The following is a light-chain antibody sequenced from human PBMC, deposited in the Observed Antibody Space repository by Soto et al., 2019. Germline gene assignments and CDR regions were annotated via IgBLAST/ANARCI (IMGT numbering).Light chain of an antibody. J-gene: IGKJ1*01. V-gene: IGKV1-5*03. CDR2: KAS. CDR3: QHYNSYSEA. Sequence: DIQMTQSPSTLSGSVGDRVTITCRASQTISSWLAWYQQKPGKAPKLLIYKASTLKSGVPSRFSGSGSGTEFTLTISSLQPDDFATYYGQHYNSYSEAFAQGTKVDLK. CDR1: QTISSW.